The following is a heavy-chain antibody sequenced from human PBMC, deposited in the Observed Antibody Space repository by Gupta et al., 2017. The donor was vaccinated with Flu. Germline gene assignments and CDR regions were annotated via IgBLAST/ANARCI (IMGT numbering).Heavy chain of an antibody. J-gene: IGHJ6*02. CDR3: ARDRSYGMDV. Sequence: QVQLQESGPGLVKPSQTLSLTCTVSGGSISSGSYYWSWIRQPAGKGLEWIGRIYTSGSTNDNPSLKSRVTISVDTSKNQFSLKLSSVTAADTAVYYGARDRSYGMDVWGQGTTVTVSS. V-gene: IGHV4-61*02. CDR1: GGSISSGSYY. CDR2: IYTSGST.